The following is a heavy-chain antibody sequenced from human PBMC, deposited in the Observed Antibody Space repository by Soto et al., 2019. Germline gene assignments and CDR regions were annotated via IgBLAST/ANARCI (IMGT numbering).Heavy chain of an antibody. CDR3: ARHVGQGWNFLFDY. D-gene: IGHD1-7*01. V-gene: IGHV4-39*01. CDR1: GGSISSSSYY. Sequence: PSETLSLTCTVSGGSISSSSYYWGWIRQPPGKGLERIGSIYYSGSTYYNPSLKSRVTISVDTSKNQFSLKLSSVTAADTAVYYCARHVGQGWNFLFDYWGQGTLVTVSS. CDR2: IYYSGST. J-gene: IGHJ4*02.